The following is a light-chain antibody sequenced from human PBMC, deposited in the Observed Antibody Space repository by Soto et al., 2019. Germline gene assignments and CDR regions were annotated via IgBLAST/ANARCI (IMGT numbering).Light chain of an antibody. J-gene: IGKJ5*01. CDR1: QGLLYRNGNTF. CDR3: LQYTHWPHT. Sequence: DVAMTQSPLSRPLTLGPPAAISGRSIQGLLYRNGNTFLDWFFQRPGQSPRRLIYKVSNRDSGVPDRFSGSGSGTDFTLHISRVEAEDVGVYYCLQYTHWPHTFGQGTRMEI. V-gene: IGKV2-30*01. CDR2: KVS.